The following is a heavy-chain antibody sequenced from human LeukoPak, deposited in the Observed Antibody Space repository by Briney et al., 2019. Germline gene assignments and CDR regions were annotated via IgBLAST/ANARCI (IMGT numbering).Heavy chain of an antibody. CDR2: IYTSGST. V-gene: IGHV4-61*02. J-gene: IGHJ4*02. D-gene: IGHD2-15*01. CDR3: ARMARDKTRYYFDY. Sequence: PSETLSLTCTVTGGAISSGSYYWSWIRQPAGKGLEWIGRIYTSGSTNYNPSLKSRVTISVDTSKKQFSLKLSSVTAADTAVYYCARMARDKTRYYFDYWGQGTLVTVSS. CDR1: GGAISSGSYY.